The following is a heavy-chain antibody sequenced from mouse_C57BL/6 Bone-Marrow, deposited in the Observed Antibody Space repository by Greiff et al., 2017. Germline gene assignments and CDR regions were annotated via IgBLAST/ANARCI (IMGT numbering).Heavy chain of an antibody. Sequence: EVQLVESGGGLVKPGGSLKLSRAASGFTFSSYAMSWVRQTPEKRLEWVATISDGGSYTYYPDNVKGRFTISRDNAKNNLYLQMSHLKSEDTAMYYCARALLRVGDYWGQGTTLTGSS. D-gene: IGHD1-1*01. V-gene: IGHV5-4*01. CDR1: GFTFSSYA. CDR3: ARALLRVGDY. J-gene: IGHJ2*01. CDR2: ISDGGSYT.